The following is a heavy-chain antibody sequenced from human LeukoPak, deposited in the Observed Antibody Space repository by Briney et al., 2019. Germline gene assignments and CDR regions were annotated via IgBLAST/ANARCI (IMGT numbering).Heavy chain of an antibody. J-gene: IGHJ3*02. CDR1: GFTFSDYY. CDR3: ARVSKEDAFDI. CDR2: ISISGSTI. Sequence: KPGGSLRLSCAASGFTFSDYYMSWIRQAPGEGLEWVSYISISGSTISYAHSVKGRFTISKDNAKPSLYLQMNSLRAADTALYYCARVSKEDAFDIWGQGTTVTVSS. V-gene: IGHV3-11*01.